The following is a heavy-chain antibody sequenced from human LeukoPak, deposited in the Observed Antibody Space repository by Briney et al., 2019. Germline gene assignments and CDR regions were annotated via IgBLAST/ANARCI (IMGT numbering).Heavy chain of an antibody. J-gene: IGHJ5*02. V-gene: IGHV4-4*07. CDR3: AREGTSGGLNWLDP. D-gene: IGHD3-10*01. Sequence: SETLSLTCTVSGGSISSYYWSWIRQPAGKGLEWIGRIYTSGSTNYNPSLKSRITMSVDTSKNQFSLRLSSVNAADTAVYFCAREGTSGGLNWLDPWGQGTLVTVSS. CDR2: IYTSGST. CDR1: GGSISSYY.